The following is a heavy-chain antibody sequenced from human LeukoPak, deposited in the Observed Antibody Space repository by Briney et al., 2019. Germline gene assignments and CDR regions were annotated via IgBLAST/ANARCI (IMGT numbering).Heavy chain of an antibody. Sequence: GGSLRLSCAASGFTFSSYAMRWVRQAPGKGLEWVSAIGGSGGSTYYADSVKGRFTISRDNSKNTLYLQMNSLRAEDTAVYYCAKADTVTTYDYWGQGTLVTVSS. D-gene: IGHD4-4*01. V-gene: IGHV3-23*01. J-gene: IGHJ4*02. CDR3: AKADTVTTYDY. CDR1: GFTFSSYA. CDR2: IGGSGGST.